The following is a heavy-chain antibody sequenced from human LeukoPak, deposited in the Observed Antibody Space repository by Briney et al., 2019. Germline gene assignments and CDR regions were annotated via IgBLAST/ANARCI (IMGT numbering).Heavy chain of an antibody. J-gene: IGHJ6*03. CDR1: GYTFTSYD. CDR2: MNPNSGNT. V-gene: IGHV1-8*03. D-gene: IGHD3-10*01. CDR3: ARGSRITMVRGVIIRHYYDYMDV. Sequence: ASVKVSCKASGYTFTSYDINWVRQATGQGLEWMGWMNPNSGNTGYAQKFQGRVTITRNTSISTAYMELSSLRSEDTAVYYCARGSRITMVRGVIIRHYYDYMDVWGKGTTVTVSS.